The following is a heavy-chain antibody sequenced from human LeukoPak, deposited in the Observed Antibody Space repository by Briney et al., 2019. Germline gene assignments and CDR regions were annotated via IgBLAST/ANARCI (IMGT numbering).Heavy chain of an antibody. D-gene: IGHD6-13*01. CDR3: ARYSSSWYGPNWFDP. Sequence: GGSLRLSCAASGFTFNNYAMSWVRQAPGKGLEWVSYISSSSSTIYYADSVKGRFTISRDNAKNSLYLQMNSLRAEDTAVYYCARYSSSWYGPNWFDPWGQGTLVTVSS. CDR2: ISSSSSTI. V-gene: IGHV3-48*01. CDR1: GFTFNNYA. J-gene: IGHJ5*02.